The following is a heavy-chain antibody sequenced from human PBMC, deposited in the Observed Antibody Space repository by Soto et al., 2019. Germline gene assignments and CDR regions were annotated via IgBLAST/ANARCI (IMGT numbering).Heavy chain of an antibody. CDR2: MHHSVSR. CDR3: ARHDNMTLGLTYFDF. Sequence: QVQLQESGPGLVKPSGTLSLTCSVSGDSISSDKWWSWVRQPPGKGLEWIGEMHHSVSRHYKPSLWGRLTISVDKSRNQFSLQLTSVTAADTALYFCARHDNMTLGLTYFDFWGQGTLVTVSS. CDR1: GDSISSDKW. V-gene: IGHV4-4*02. D-gene: IGHD1-1*01. J-gene: IGHJ4*02.